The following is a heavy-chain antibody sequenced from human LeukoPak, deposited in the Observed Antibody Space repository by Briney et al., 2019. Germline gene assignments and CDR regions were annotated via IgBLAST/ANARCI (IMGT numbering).Heavy chain of an antibody. Sequence: PSETLSLTCTVSGGSISSYYWSWIRQPPGKGLEWIGNIYYSGSTNYNPSLKSRVTISVDTSKNQFSLRLNSVTAADTAVYYCARGSYYYMDGWGKGTTVTISS. V-gene: IGHV4-59*01. J-gene: IGHJ6*03. CDR3: ARGSYYYMDG. CDR2: IYYSGST. CDR1: GGSISSYY.